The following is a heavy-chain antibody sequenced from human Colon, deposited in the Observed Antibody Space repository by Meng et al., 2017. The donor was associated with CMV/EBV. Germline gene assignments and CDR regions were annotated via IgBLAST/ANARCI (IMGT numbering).Heavy chain of an antibody. CDR1: GYTFTGYY. Sequence: ASVKVSCKASGYTFTGYYMQWVRQAPGQGLEWMGWINPNSGGTNYAQKFQGRVTMTRDTSISTAYMELSRLRSDDTAVYYCARDDIVVVPAAITGYYSSGMDFWGQGTTVTVSS. CDR3: ARDDIVVVPAAITGYYSSGMDF. J-gene: IGHJ6*02. CDR2: INPNSGGT. D-gene: IGHD2-2*01. V-gene: IGHV1-2*02.